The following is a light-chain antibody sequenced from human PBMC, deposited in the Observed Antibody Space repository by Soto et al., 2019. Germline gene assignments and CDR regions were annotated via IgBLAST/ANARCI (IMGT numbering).Light chain of an antibody. Sequence: PGERATLSCRASQTMRSSHLAWYQQKPGQAPRLLIYGASTRATGIPARFSGSGSGTEFTLTITSLQSEDFGVYYCQKYTESPTPFGQGPKVDI. J-gene: IGKJ1*01. CDR3: QKYTESPTP. V-gene: IGKV3-15*01. CDR2: GAS. CDR1: QTMRSSH.